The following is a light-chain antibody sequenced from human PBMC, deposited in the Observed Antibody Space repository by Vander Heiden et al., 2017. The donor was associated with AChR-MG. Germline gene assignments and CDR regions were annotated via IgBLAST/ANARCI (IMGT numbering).Light chain of an antibody. CDR1: SSDVGAYDY. Sequence: QSALTQPASVSGSPGQSIAIPCTGTSSDVGAYDYVSWYQQHPGKAPKLMIYEVTNRPSGVSNRFSGSKSGNTASLTISGLQAEDEGDYYCNSYTSNSTWVFGGGTKLTVL. V-gene: IGLV2-14*01. CDR3: NSYTSNSTWV. CDR2: EVT. J-gene: IGLJ3*02.